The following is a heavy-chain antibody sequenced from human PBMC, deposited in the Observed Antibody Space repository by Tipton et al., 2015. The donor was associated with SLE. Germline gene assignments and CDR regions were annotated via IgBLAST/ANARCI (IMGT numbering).Heavy chain of an antibody. CDR2: IYHSGTA. CDR1: GGSISSSRYY. D-gene: IGHD4-11*01. CDR3: ARYPESNYHWFGP. V-gene: IGHV4-39*07. Sequence: LRLSCTVSGGSISSSRYYWDWIRQPLGKGLEWIGSIYHSGTAYYNPSLKSRVTISVDTSKNQISLKLSSVTAADTAVYYCARYPESNYHWFGPWGQGALVTVSS. J-gene: IGHJ5*02.